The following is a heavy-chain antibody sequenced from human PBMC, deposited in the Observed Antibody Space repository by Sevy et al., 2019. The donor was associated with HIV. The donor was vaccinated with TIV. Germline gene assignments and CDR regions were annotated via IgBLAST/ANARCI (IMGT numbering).Heavy chain of an antibody. V-gene: IGHV3-23*01. J-gene: IGHJ4*02. CDR3: AREGCSRPHDY. Sequence: GVSLRLSCAASGFAFYECSMSWIRQAPGKGLEWVATLSFGCGKINFADSVKGRFTISRDNSKNSFYLQMDNLRVEDTALYYCAREGCSRPHDYWGQGTRVTVSS. D-gene: IGHD2-8*01. CDR2: LSFGCGKI. CDR1: GFAFYECS.